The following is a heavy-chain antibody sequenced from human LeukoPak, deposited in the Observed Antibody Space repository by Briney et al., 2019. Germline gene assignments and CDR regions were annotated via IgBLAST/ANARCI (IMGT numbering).Heavy chain of an antibody. J-gene: IGHJ6*02. V-gene: IGHV4-59*08. CDR1: GGSISSHY. CDR2: IYYTGNT. CDR3: ARHAAAGYYYGMDV. D-gene: IGHD6-13*01. Sequence: SETLSLTCTVSGGSISSHYWSWIRQPPGKGLEWIGYIYYTGNTNYNPSLKSRVTISVDTSKNQFSLKLRSVTAADTAVYYCARHAAAGYYYGMDVWGQGTTVTVSS.